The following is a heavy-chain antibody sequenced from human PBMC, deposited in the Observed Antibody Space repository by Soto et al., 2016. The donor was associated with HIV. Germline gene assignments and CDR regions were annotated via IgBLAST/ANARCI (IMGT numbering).Heavy chain of an antibody. CDR2: INSDGSST. J-gene: IGHJ6*02. CDR1: GLTFSSYW. CDR3: ARRGPVGDYYDSSGLYFYYGMDV. V-gene: IGHV3-74*01. Sequence: EVQLVESGGGLVQPGGSLRLSCAASGLTFSSYWMHWVRQAPGKGLMWVSRINSDGSSTSYADSVKGRFIISRDNAKNTLYLQMNSLRAEDTAVYYCARRGPVGDYYDSSGLYFYYGMDVWGQGTTVTVSS. D-gene: IGHD3-22*01.